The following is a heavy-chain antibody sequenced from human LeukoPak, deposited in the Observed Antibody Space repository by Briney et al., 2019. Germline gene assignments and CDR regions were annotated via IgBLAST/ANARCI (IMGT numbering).Heavy chain of an antibody. CDR2: IYPGDSGP. D-gene: IGHD1-26*01. CDR1: GYSFTSYC. Sequence: GESLEISCKVSGYSFTSYCIGWVRQMPGKGLEWMGIIYPGDSGPTYSPSFQGQVAISVDKSINTAYLQWSSLQASDTAMYYCGMSGDRVPLQDDVFDVWGQGTMVTVST. V-gene: IGHV5-51*01. J-gene: IGHJ3*01. CDR3: GMSGDRVPLQDDVFDV.